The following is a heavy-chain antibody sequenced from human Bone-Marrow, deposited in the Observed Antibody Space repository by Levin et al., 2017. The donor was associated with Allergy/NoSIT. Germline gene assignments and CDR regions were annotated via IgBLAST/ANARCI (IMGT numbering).Heavy chain of an antibody. CDR1: GFTFSAYA. J-gene: IGHJ3*01. CDR2: ISARGGNT. V-gene: IGHV3-23*01. CDR3: AKTRTYGDPLDALAL. Sequence: GGSLRLSCAASGFTFSAYAMTWVRQAPGKGLEWVSAISARGGNTYYADSVKGRFNISRDNSKSTLYLQVNSLRDDDTAVYYCAKTRTYGDPLDALALWGRGTMVAVSS. D-gene: IGHD2-8*01.